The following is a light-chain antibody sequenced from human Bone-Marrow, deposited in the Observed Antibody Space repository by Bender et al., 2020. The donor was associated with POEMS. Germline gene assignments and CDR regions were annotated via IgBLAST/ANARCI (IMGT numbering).Light chain of an antibody. CDR2: DVN. J-gene: IGLJ3*02. Sequence: QSALTQPASVSGSPGQSITISCTGTSSDIGGYNYVSWYQQHPGKAPKLMILDVNNRTSGVSNRFSGSKSGNTASLTISGLQAEDEADYFCISYTSSSTLVFGGGTKLNVL. V-gene: IGLV2-14*03. CDR1: SSDIGGYNY. CDR3: ISYTSSSTLV.